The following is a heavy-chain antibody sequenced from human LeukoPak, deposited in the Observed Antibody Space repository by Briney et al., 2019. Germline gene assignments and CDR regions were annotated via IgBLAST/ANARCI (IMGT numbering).Heavy chain of an antibody. V-gene: IGHV1-24*01. J-gene: IGHJ4*02. CDR3: ATSRTPKGYCSSTSCSRFDY. CDR2: FDPEDGET. D-gene: IGHD2-2*01. CDR1: GYTLTELS. Sequence: ASVKVSCKVSGYTLTELSMHWVRQAPGKGLEWMGGFDPEDGETIYAQKFQGRVTMTEDTSTDTAYMGLSSLRSEDTAVYYCATSRTPKGYCSSTSCSRFDYWGQGTLVTVSS.